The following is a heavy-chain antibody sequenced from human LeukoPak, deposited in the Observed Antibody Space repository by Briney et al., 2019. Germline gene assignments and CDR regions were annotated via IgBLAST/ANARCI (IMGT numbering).Heavy chain of an antibody. Sequence: GGSLRLSCAASGFTFSSYAMHWVRQAPGKGLEWVAVISYDGSNKYYADSVKGRFTISRDNSKNTLYLQMNSLRAEDTAVYYCARGAGTGYNHYGSGSYYNLLFDYWGQGTLVTVSS. CDR2: ISYDGSNK. CDR1: GFTFSSYA. CDR3: ARGAGTGYNHYGSGSYYNLLFDY. D-gene: IGHD3-10*01. V-gene: IGHV3-30-3*01. J-gene: IGHJ4*02.